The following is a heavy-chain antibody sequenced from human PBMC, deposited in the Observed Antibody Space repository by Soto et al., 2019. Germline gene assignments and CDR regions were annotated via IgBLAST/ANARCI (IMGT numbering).Heavy chain of an antibody. V-gene: IGHV4-39*01. Sequence: SETLSLTCTVSGGSISSDSYYWGWIRQSPEKGLEWIASISYSGSTYYNPTLKSRLIISVYTSKSQFSLKLSSVTAADTAVYYCARLNGVCISTNCHGYCGMDVWGQGTRVTVSS. CDR2: ISYSGST. D-gene: IGHD2-2*01. CDR3: ARLNGVCISTNCHGYCGMDV. CDR1: GGSISSDSYY. J-gene: IGHJ6*02.